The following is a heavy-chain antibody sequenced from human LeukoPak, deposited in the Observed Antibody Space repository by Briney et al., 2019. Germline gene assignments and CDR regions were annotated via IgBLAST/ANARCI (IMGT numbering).Heavy chain of an antibody. Sequence: GGSLRLSCTASGFTIGDYPMSWVRQAPGKGLEWVAFIRMNLYGGTAEYAASVQGRFTISRDDSESTAYLQMNSLKTEDTAVYYCARAGRPSGDFFDYWGQGTLVTVSS. CDR2: IRMNLYGGTA. CDR3: ARAGRPSGDFFDY. V-gene: IGHV3-49*04. CDR1: GFTIGDYP. D-gene: IGHD3-10*01. J-gene: IGHJ4*02.